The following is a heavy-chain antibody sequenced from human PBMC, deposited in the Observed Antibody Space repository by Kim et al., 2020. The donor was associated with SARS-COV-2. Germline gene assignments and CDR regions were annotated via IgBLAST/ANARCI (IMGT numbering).Heavy chain of an antibody. CDR2: IYYSAST. CDR1: GGSISSYY. V-gene: IGHV4-59*01. J-gene: IGHJ6*02. CDR3: AGDTQSLAGNYYYGMDV. Sequence: SETLSLTCTVSGGSISSYYWSWIRQPPGKGLEWIGYIYYSASTNYNPSLKSRVTISVDTSKNQFSLKLSSVTAADTAVYSCAGDTQSLAGNYYYGMDVWGQGTTGTVSS. D-gene: IGHD6-19*01.